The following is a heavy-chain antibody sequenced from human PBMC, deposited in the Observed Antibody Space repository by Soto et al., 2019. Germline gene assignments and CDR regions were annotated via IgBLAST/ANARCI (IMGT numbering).Heavy chain of an antibody. D-gene: IGHD5-18*01. CDR1: GFSLSTSGVG. J-gene: IGHJ5*02. CDR3: AHRKIQLWLGDWFDH. CDR2: IYWDDDK. Sequence: QITLKESGPTLAKPTQTLTLTCTFSGFSLSTSGVGVGWIRQPPGKALEWLALIYWDDDKRYSPSLKSRLTITQDTSKNPVVLTMTNMDPVDTATYYCAHRKIQLWLGDWFDHWGQGTLVTVSS. V-gene: IGHV2-5*02.